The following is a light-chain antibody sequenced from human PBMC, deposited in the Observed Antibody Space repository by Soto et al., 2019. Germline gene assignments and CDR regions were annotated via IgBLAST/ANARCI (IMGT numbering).Light chain of an antibody. CDR3: QQYDGAPLT. Sequence: EIVLTQSPATLSLSPGERATLSCRASQSVSTFLAWFQQKPGQAPRLLIYAASTRHTGIPDRFNGSGSGTDFVLTINRLEPEDFAVYYCQQYDGAPLTFGPGTKVDIK. CDR2: AAS. CDR1: QSVSTF. J-gene: IGKJ3*01. V-gene: IGKV3-20*01.